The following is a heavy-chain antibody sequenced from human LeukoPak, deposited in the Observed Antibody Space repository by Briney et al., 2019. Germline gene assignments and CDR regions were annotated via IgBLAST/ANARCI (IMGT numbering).Heavy chain of an antibody. Sequence: SETLSLTCAVYGGSFSGYYWSWIRQPPGKGLEWIGEINHSGSTNYNPSLKSRVTISVDTSKNQFSLKLSSVTAADTAVYYCAREHRGKEAFDIWGQGTMVTVSS. CDR3: AREHRGKEAFDI. V-gene: IGHV4-34*01. D-gene: IGHD3-10*01. CDR1: GGSFSGYY. J-gene: IGHJ3*02. CDR2: INHSGST.